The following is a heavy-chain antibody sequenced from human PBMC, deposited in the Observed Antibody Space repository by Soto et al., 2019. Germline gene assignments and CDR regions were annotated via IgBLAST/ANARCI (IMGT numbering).Heavy chain of an antibody. CDR1: GRSIRSSSYY. V-gene: IGHV4-39*01. CDR2: VYYSGST. J-gene: IGHJ6*02. Sequence: QLQLQESGPGLVKSSEILSLTCIVSGRSIRSSSYYWGWIRQPPGKGLEWIGSVYYSGSTFYSPSLKSRVTISVDTSQNQISLNLTSATAADTAVYYCARQYQGDRGFYYYAVDVWGPGTTVIVSS. D-gene: IGHD2-2*01. CDR3: ARQYQGDRGFYYYAVDV.